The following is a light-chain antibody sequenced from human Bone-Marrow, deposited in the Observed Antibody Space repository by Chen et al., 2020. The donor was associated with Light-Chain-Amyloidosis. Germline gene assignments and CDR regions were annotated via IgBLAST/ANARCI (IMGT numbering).Light chain of an antibody. Sequence: EIVSTQSPGPLSLSPGEGANLSCRASQTISSNYLTWYQQKFGQAPRLLIYGSSSRATGIPDRFTGSGSGTDFTLTINRLEPEDFAMYYCQQYGTSPLTFGGGTKVEIK. CDR2: GSS. CDR1: QTISSNY. CDR3: QQYGTSPLT. V-gene: IGKV3-20*01. J-gene: IGKJ4*01.